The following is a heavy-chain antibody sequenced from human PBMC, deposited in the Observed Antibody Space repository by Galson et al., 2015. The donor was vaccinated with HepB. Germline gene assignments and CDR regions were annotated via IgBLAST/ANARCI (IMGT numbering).Heavy chain of an antibody. D-gene: IGHD1-26*01. CDR2: ISGSGGST. V-gene: IGHV3-23*01. Sequence: SLRLSCAASGFTFSSYAMSWVRQAPGKGLEWVSGISGSGGSTYFADSVRGRFTIPRDNSKNTVYLQMDSLRAEDTAIYYCAKDLREVPPILIYDYWGQGTLVTVS. J-gene: IGHJ4*02. CDR3: AKDLREVPPILIYDY. CDR1: GFTFSSYA.